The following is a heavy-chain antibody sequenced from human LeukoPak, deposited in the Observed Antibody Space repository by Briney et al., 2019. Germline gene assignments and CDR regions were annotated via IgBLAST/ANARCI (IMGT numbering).Heavy chain of an antibody. CDR2: VYYSGGT. CDR3: TRQSRTQEYVAH. Sequence: SETLSLTCTVSGGSISGCDYYWVWIRQPPGKGREWCVGVYYSGGTYYTPSLTSRVTVSVDTSKNQFLLKLRSGTAADTAGYFCTRQSRTQEYVAHWDRGTEVIVTS. J-gene: IGHJ1*01. D-gene: IGHD3-10*02. V-gene: IGHV4-39*01. CDR1: GGSISGCDYY.